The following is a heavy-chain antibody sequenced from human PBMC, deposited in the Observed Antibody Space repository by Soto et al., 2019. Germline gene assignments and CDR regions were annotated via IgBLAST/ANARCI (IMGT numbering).Heavy chain of an antibody. CDR1: GFSVTANY. Sequence: EVQVVESGGGLIQPGGSLSLSCEVSGFSVTANYMSWVRQAPGKGLEWVSVIYSGGTTYYVDSVKGRFSISRDISKNTLYPQMNSLRAEDTAVYYCHGYGYWGQGTLVTVSS. J-gene: IGHJ4*02. D-gene: IGHD5-12*01. CDR3: HGYGY. V-gene: IGHV3-53*01. CDR2: IYSGGTT.